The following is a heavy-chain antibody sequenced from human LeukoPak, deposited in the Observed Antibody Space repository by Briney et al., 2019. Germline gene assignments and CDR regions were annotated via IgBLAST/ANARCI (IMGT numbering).Heavy chain of an antibody. CDR3: AKLVEMATVY. V-gene: IGHV3-23*01. D-gene: IGHD5-24*01. J-gene: IGHJ4*02. Sequence: PGGSLRPSCAASGFTFSSYAMSWVRQAPGKGLEWVSAISGSGGSTYYADSVKGRFTISRDNSKNTLYLRMNSLRAEDAAVYYCAKLVEMATVYWGQGTLVTVSS. CDR1: GFTFSSYA. CDR2: ISGSGGST.